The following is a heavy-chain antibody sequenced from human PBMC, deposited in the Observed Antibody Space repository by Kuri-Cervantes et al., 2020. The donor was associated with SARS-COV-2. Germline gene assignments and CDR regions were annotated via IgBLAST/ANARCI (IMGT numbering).Heavy chain of an antibody. CDR1: GYSISSGYY. J-gene: IGHJ2*01. CDR3: ARDMRSAELAFDL. V-gene: IGHV4-30-2*01. CDR2: IYHSGST. D-gene: IGHD3-16*01. Sequence: SQTLSLTCAVSGYSISSGYYWGRIRQPPGKGLEWIGYIYHSGSTYYNPSLKSRVTISVDRSKNQFSLKLSSVTAADTAVYYCARDMRSAELAFDLWGRGTLVTVSS.